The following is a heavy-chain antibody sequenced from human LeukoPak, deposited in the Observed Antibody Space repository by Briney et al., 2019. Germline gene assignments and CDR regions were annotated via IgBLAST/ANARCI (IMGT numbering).Heavy chain of an antibody. CDR1: GGSISSSSYY. V-gene: IGHV4-39*01. J-gene: IGHJ4*02. Sequence: PSETLSLTCTVSGGSISSSSYYWGWIRQPPGKGLEWIGGIYYSGSTYYNPSLKSRVTISVDTSKNQFSLKLSSVTAADTAVYYCARSYYDILTGYYKGGYYFDYWGQGTLVTVSS. CDR2: IYYSGST. D-gene: IGHD3-9*01. CDR3: ARSYYDILTGYYKGGYYFDY.